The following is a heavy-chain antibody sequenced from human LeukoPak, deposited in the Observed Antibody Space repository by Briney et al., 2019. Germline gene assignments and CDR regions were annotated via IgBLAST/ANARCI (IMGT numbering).Heavy chain of an antibody. J-gene: IGHJ4*02. Sequence: GGSLRLSCAASGFTVSSNYMSWVRQGPGKGLEWVSVIYSGGSTYYADSVKGRFTISRDNSKNTLYLQMNSLRAEDTAVYYCASLWSITMVRGVIYWGQGTLVTVSS. CDR1: GFTVSSNY. CDR3: ASLWSITMVRGVIY. CDR2: IYSGGST. V-gene: IGHV3-66*01. D-gene: IGHD3-10*01.